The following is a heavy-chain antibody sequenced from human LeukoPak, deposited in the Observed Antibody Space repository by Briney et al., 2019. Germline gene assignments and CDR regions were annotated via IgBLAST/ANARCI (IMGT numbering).Heavy chain of an antibody. CDR3: ARGPQWRGDYYYMDV. J-gene: IGHJ6*03. Sequence: ASVKVSCKASGYSFTNFDINWVRQATGQGLEWMGWMNPNSGNKGYAQKFQGRVTMTMNTSITTAYMELSSLRSEDTSVYYCARGPQWRGDYYYMDVWGRGTTVTVSS. CDR1: GYSFTNFD. D-gene: IGHD6-19*01. V-gene: IGHV1-8*01. CDR2: MNPNSGNK.